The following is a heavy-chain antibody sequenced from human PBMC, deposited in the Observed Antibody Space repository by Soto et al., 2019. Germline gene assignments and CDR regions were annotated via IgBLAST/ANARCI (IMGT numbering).Heavy chain of an antibody. J-gene: IGHJ6*02. CDR2: IYLGDSDT. CDR3: ARHAYDFWSGHPNPRYYYGMDV. Sequence: PGEALKISCKGSGYSFTSNWIGWVRQMPGKGLEWMGIIYLGDSDTRYSPSFQGQVTISADKSISTAYLQWSSLKASDTAMYYCARHAYDFWSGHPNPRYYYGMDVWGQGTTVTVSS. D-gene: IGHD3-3*01. CDR1: GYSFTSNW. V-gene: IGHV5-51*01.